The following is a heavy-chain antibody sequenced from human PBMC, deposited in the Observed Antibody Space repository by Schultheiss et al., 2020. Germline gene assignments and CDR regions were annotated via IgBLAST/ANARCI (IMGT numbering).Heavy chain of an antibody. D-gene: IGHD2-8*01. J-gene: IGHJ5*02. CDR3: AREGTLGYCTNGVCYRGGGYNWFDP. V-gene: IGHV4-4*07. CDR1: GGSISSYY. Sequence: SETLSLTCTVSGGSISSYYWSWIRQPAGKGLEWIGRIYTSGSTNYNPSLKSRVTMSVDTSKNQFSLNLSSVTAADTAVYYCAREGTLGYCTNGVCYRGGGYNWFDPWGQGTLVTVSS. CDR2: IYTSGST.